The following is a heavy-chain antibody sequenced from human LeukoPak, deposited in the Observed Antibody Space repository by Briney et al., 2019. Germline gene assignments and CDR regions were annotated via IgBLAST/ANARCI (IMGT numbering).Heavy chain of an antibody. Sequence: SVKVSCKASGGTFSSYAISWVRQAPGQGLEWMGGIVPIFGTANYAQKFQGRVTITADESTSTAYMELSSLRSEDTAVYYCARDPGIAVAPGAFDIWGQGTMVTVSS. CDR1: GGTFSSYA. V-gene: IGHV1-69*13. CDR2: IVPIFGTA. D-gene: IGHD6-19*01. J-gene: IGHJ3*02. CDR3: ARDPGIAVAPGAFDI.